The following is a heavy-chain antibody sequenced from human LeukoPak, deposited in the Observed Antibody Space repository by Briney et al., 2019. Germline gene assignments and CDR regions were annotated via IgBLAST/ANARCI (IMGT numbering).Heavy chain of an antibody. CDR1: GFTFSSYE. CDR2: ISWNGRNT. J-gene: IGHJ4*02. Sequence: PGGSLRLSCAASGFTFSSYEMNWVRQAPEKGLEWVSGISWNGRNTAYAESLKGRFTISRDNAKNSLYLQMNSLRAEDTAFYYCARVQQYDKFDYWGQGTLVTVSS. V-gene: IGHV3-20*04. D-gene: IGHD3-22*01. CDR3: ARVQQYDKFDY.